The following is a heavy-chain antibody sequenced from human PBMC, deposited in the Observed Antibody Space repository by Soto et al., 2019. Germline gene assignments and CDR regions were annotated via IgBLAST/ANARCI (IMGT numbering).Heavy chain of an antibody. D-gene: IGHD4-4*01. CDR2: INAVNNKT. V-gene: IGHV1-3*01. Sequence: ASVKVSCKASGYTFTIYAIHWVRQAPGQRLEWMGWINAVNNKTKYSQKFQGRVTIAGDTSASTAYMELSSLRSEDTAVYYCASSYSNYALIDYYYYGMDVWGQGTTVTAP. J-gene: IGHJ6*02. CDR1: GYTFTIYA. CDR3: ASSYSNYALIDYYYYGMDV.